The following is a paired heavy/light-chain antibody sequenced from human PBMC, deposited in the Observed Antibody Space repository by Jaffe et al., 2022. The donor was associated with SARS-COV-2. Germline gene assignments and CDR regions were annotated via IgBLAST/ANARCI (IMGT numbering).Light chain of an antibody. CDR3: QSYDSSLSGSVV. J-gene: IGLJ2*01. Sequence: QSVLTQPPSVSGAPGQRVTISCTGSSSNIGAGYDVHWYQQLPGTAPKLLIYGNSNRPSGVPDRFSGSKSGTSASLAISGLQAEDEADYYCQSYDSSLSGSVVFGGGTKLTVL. CDR1: SSNIGAGYD. V-gene: IGLV1-40*01. CDR2: GNS.
Heavy chain of an antibody. Sequence: QVQLVESGGGLVKPGGSLRLSCAASGFTFSDYYMSWIRQAPGKGLEWVSYISSSGSTIYYADSVKGRFTISRDNAKNSLYLQMNSLRAEDTAVYYCARVMITFGGVRGLAFDIWGQGTMVTVSS. CDR2: ISSSGSTI. D-gene: IGHD3-16*01. CDR3: ARVMITFGGVRGLAFDI. CDR1: GFTFSDYY. V-gene: IGHV3-11*01. J-gene: IGHJ3*02.